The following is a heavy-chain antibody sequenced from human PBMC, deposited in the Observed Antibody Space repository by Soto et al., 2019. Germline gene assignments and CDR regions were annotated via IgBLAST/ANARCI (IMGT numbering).Heavy chain of an antibody. Sequence: PGGSLRLSCAASGFTFSSYTMDWVRQAPGKGLEWVSSISSSSSYIFYADSVMGRFTISRDNAKKSVYLQMNSLRADDTAVYYCARRYNWNYGGREYYYYYMDVWGKGTTVTGSS. CDR2: ISSSSSYI. V-gene: IGHV3-21*01. CDR1: GFTFSSYT. CDR3: ARRYNWNYGGREYYYYYMDV. D-gene: IGHD1-7*01. J-gene: IGHJ6*03.